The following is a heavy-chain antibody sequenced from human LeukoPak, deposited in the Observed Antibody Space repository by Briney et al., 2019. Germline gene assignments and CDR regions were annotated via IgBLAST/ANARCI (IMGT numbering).Heavy chain of an antibody. D-gene: IGHD6-13*01. CDR2: IYSGGST. J-gene: IGHJ4*02. V-gene: IGHV3-53*01. CDR1: GFTVSSNY. CDR3: ARGGSLRLFDY. Sequence: GGSLRLSCEASGFTVSSNYMSWVRQAPGKGLEWVSLIYSGGSTYYADSVKGRFTISRDNSKNTLYLQMNSLRAEDTAVYYCARGGSLRLFDYWGQGTLVTVSS.